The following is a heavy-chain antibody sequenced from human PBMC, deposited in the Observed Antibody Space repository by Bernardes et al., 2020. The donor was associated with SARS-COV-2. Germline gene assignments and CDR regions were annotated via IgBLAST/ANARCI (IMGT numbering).Heavy chain of an antibody. CDR2: INHSGST. V-gene: IGHV4-34*01. CDR1: GGSFSGYY. CDR3: ARAGGFRGGSYSSGRLNDY. Sequence: SETLSLTCAVYGGSFSGYYWSWIRQPPGKGLEWIGEINHSGSTNYNPSLKSRVTISVDTSKNQFSLKLSSVTAADTAVYYCARAGGFRGGSYSSGRLNDYWGQGTLVTVSS. D-gene: IGHD1-26*01. J-gene: IGHJ4*02.